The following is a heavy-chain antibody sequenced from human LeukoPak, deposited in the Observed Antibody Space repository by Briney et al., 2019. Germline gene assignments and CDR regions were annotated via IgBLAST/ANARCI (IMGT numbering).Heavy chain of an antibody. CDR2: FDPEDGET. Sequence: ASVKVSCKVSGYTLTELSMHWVRQAPGKGLEWMGGFDPEDGETIYAQKFQGRVTMTEDTSTDTAYMELSSLRSEDTAVYYCATGYSSGRTWYNWFDPWGQGTLVTVSS. V-gene: IGHV1-24*01. CDR1: GYTLTELS. J-gene: IGHJ5*02. D-gene: IGHD6-19*01. CDR3: ATGYSSGRTWYNWFDP.